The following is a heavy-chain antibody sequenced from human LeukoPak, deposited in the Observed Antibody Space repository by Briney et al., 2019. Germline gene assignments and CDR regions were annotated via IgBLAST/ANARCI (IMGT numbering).Heavy chain of an antibody. V-gene: IGHV3-48*01. J-gene: IGHJ4*02. CDR1: GFTFSSYS. D-gene: IGHD3-3*01. CDR2: ISSSSSTI. Sequence: RTGGSLRLSCAASGFTFSSYSMNWVRQAPGKGLEWVSYISSSSSTIYYADSVKGRFTISRDNAKNSLYLQMNSLRAEGTAVYYCAREETYYDFDYWGQGTLVTVSS. CDR3: AREETYYDFDY.